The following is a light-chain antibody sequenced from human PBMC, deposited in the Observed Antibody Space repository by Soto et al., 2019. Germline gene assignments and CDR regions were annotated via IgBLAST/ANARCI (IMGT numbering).Light chain of an antibody. CDR2: EGS. CDR3: CSYAGRDVV. Sequence: QSVLTQPAYVSGSPGQSITISCTGTSSDVGSYNLVSWYQQHPGKAPKLMIYEGSKRPSGVSNRFSGSKSGNTASLTISGLQAEDEADYYCCSYAGRDVVFGGGTQLTVL. V-gene: IGLV2-23*01. CDR1: SSDVGSYNL. J-gene: IGLJ2*01.